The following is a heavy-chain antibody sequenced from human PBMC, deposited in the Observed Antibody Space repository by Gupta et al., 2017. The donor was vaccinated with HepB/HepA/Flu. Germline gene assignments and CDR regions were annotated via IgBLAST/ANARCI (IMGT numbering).Heavy chain of an antibody. CDR1: GFTFSSYR. Sequence: EVQLVESGGGLVQPGGSLRLSCAASGFTFSSYRMNWVRQAPGKGLEWVSHITSSTSTIYYADSVKGRFTISRDNAKNSLYLQMNSLRDEDTAVYYCATSSSEKQLGYYFDYWGQGTLVTVS. CDR2: ITSSTSTI. CDR3: ATSSSEKQLGYYFDY. V-gene: IGHV3-48*02. J-gene: IGHJ4*02. D-gene: IGHD6-13*01.